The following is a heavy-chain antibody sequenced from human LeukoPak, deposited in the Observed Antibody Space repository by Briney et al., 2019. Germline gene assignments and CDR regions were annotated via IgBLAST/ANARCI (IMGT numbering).Heavy chain of an antibody. CDR1: GYTFTGYY. CDR2: INPNSGGT. Sequence: GASVKVSCKASGYTFTGYYMHWVRQAPGQGLEWMGWINPNSGGTNYAQKFQGRVTMTRDTSISTAYMELSRLRSDDTAVYYCARGHYDILTGYLIHYGMDVWGQGTTVTVSS. D-gene: IGHD3-9*01. J-gene: IGHJ6*02. CDR3: ARGHYDILTGYLIHYGMDV. V-gene: IGHV1-2*02.